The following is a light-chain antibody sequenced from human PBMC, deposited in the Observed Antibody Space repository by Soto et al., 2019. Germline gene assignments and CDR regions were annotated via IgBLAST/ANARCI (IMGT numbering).Light chain of an antibody. CDR1: QSVLLSSNYKNY. Sequence: DIVMTQSPDSLVVSLGERATINCKSSQSVLLSSNYKNYLAWYQQKPGQPPKLLIYWASTRASGVPDRFSGSGSGTDFTLTISNLQAEDVAVYYCQQYFDTPRTFGQGTKVEIK. CDR3: QQYFDTPRT. CDR2: WAS. J-gene: IGKJ1*01. V-gene: IGKV4-1*01.